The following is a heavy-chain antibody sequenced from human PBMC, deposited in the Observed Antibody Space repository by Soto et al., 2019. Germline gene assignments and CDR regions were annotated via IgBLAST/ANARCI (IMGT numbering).Heavy chain of an antibody. D-gene: IGHD2-2*03. CDR3: ARIIGYCRNNDCYCTFEI. J-gene: IGHJ3*02. V-gene: IGHV5-51*01. CDR1: GYSFISYC. CDR2: FYPGDSTS. Sequence: GASLKISCKTSGYSFISYCVAWVRQKPGKGLEWMGTFYPGDSTSTYSPSFQGQVTISVDKSISTAYLHLSSLKASDTAMYYCARIIGYCRNNDCYCTFEISGQRTTVTV.